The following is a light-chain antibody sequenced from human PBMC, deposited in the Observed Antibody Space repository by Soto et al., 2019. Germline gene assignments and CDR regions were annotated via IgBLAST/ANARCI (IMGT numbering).Light chain of an antibody. CDR1: QGVSRSY. J-gene: IGKJ5*01. Sequence: EIVLTQSPGTLSLSPGERATLFCRASQGVSRSYFAWYQQKPDQAPSLLIYGASRRATGIPDRFSGSGSGTDFTLTISRLEPEDFAVYYCQQYGNSPRTFGQGTRLEIK. CDR3: QQYGNSPRT. CDR2: GAS. V-gene: IGKV3-20*01.